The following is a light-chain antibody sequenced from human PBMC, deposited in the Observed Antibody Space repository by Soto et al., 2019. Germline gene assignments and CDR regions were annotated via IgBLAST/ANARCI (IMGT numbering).Light chain of an antibody. Sequence: DIQMTQSPSSLSASIGDRVTITCRASETFSSYLNWYQQKPGKAPKLLIYGASSLQSGVPSRFSGSGSGTDFTLTISSLHPEDFATYYCQQSYSIPWTFGQGTKVEIK. CDR2: GAS. J-gene: IGKJ1*01. CDR1: ETFSSY. V-gene: IGKV1-39*01. CDR3: QQSYSIPWT.